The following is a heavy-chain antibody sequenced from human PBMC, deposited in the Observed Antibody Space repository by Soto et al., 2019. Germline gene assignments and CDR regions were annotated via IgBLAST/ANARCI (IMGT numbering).Heavy chain of an antibody. CDR2: INHSGST. CDR1: GGSFSGYY. D-gene: IGHD1-1*01. J-gene: IGHJ4*02. CDR3: ARASRVASTGPLR. V-gene: IGHV4-34*01. Sequence: SETLSLTCAVYGGSFSGYYWTWIRQPPGTGLEWIGEINHSGSTNYNPSLKSRFTISRENAKNSLYLQMNSLRAEDTAVYYCARASRVASTGPLRWGQGTLVTVSS.